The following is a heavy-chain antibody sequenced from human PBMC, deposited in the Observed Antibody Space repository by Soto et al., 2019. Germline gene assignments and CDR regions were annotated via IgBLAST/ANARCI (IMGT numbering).Heavy chain of an antibody. V-gene: IGHV3-23*01. J-gene: IGHJ4*02. D-gene: IGHD3-22*01. CDR1: GFTFSSYA. Sequence: GGSLRLSCAASGFTFSSYAMSWVRQAPGKGLEWVSAISGSGGSTYYADSVKGRFTISRDNSKNTLYLQMNSLRAEDTAVYYCAKDDADYYDSSGYYPTDYWGQGTLVTVSS. CDR2: ISGSGGST. CDR3: AKDDADYYDSSGYYPTDY.